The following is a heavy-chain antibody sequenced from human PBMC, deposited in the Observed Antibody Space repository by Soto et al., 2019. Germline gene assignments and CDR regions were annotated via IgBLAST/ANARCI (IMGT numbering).Heavy chain of an antibody. Sequence: ASVKVSCKASGYTFTSYYMHWVRQAPGQGLEWMGIINPSGGSTSYAQKFQGRVTMTRDTSTSTAYMELSSLRSEDTAVYYCARKAVTLLYGMDVWGQGTTVTVSS. CDR2: INPSGGST. CDR1: GYTFTSYY. D-gene: IGHD4-4*01. V-gene: IGHV1-46*01. J-gene: IGHJ6*02. CDR3: ARKAVTLLYGMDV.